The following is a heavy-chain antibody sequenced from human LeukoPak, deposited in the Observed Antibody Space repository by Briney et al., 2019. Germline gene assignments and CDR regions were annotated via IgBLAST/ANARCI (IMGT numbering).Heavy chain of an antibody. J-gene: IGHJ6*02. CDR1: GGSISSGGYY. CDR2: IYYSGST. CDR3: ARDRYDSYPMDV. D-gene: IGHD3-3*01. Sequence: SETLSLTCTVSGGSISSGGYYWSWIRQHPGKGLEWIGYIYYSGSTYYNASLKSRVTISVDTSKNQFSLKLTSVTAADTAVHYCARDRYDSYPMDVWGQGTTVTVSS. V-gene: IGHV4-31*03.